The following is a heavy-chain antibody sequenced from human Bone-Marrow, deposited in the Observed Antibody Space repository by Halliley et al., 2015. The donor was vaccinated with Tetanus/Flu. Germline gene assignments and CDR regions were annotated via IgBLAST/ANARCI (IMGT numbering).Heavy chain of an antibody. CDR3: AREAYPYYGMDV. Sequence: LRLSCTVSGGSIGNYYWTWIRQPPGKGLEWIGYIYYSGGTNYNRSLKSRVTISVDKSKNQFSVNLRSVTAADTAVYYCAREAYPYYGMDVWGQGTTVIVSS. V-gene: IGHV4-59*01. CDR1: GGSIGNYY. J-gene: IGHJ6*02. CDR2: IYYSGGT.